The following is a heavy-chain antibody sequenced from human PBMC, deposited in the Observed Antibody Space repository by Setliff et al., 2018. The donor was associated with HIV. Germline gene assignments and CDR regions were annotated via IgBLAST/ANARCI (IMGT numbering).Heavy chain of an antibody. CDR3: ATLDYYGSQTYNLALHY. CDR2: VDPKNGKT. V-gene: IGHV1-69-2*01. D-gene: IGHD3-10*01. J-gene: IGHJ4*02. CDR1: GDTFSTSA. Sequence: GASVKVSCKAPGDTFSTSALSWVRQAPGQGLEWMGRVDPKNGKTLYAENLRGRITITADTSTDTAYMELNSLRSEDTAMYYCATLDYYGSQTYNLALHYWGQGTLVTVSS.